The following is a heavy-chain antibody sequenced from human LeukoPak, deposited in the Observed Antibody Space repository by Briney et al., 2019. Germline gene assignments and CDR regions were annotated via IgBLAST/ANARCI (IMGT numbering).Heavy chain of an antibody. D-gene: IGHD1-26*01. CDR1: GYTFTGYY. CDR2: INPNSGGT. Sequence: GASVKVSCKASGYTFTGYYMHWVRQAPGQGLEWMGWINPNSGGTNYAQKFQGWVTMTRDTSISTAYMELRSLRSDDTAVYYCARAYSGSYPCDYWGQGTLVTVSS. V-gene: IGHV1-2*04. J-gene: IGHJ4*02. CDR3: ARAYSGSYPCDY.